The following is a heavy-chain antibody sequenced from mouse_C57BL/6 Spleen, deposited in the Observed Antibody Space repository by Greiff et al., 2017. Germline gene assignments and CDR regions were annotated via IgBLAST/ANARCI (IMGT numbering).Heavy chain of an antibody. D-gene: IGHD1-1*01. V-gene: IGHV1-69*01. J-gene: IGHJ4*01. CDR3: ARTDYYGSSRGYYAMDY. CDR1: GYTFTSYW. Sequence: QVQLQQPGAELVMPGASVKLSCKASGYTFTSYWMHWVKQRPGQGLEWIGEIDPSDSYTNYNQKFKGKSTLTVDKSSSTAYMQLSSLTSEDSAVYYCARTDYYGSSRGYYAMDYWGQGTSVTVSS. CDR2: IDPSDSYT.